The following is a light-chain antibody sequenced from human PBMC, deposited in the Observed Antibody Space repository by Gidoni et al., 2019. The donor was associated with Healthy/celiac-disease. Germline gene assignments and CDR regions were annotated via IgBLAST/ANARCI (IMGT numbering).Light chain of an antibody. J-gene: IGKJ2*01. V-gene: IGKV3-11*01. CDR1: DSVGTY. CDR3: QQRDNWPPGT. Sequence: EIVLTQYPAILSLSPGSTATLSCRASDSVGTYLAWYQQKPGQAPRTVIYDASSRSTGVPARFSGSGSETDFTLVINNLEPDDFAIYSCQQRDNWPPGTFGQGTKLEIK. CDR2: DAS.